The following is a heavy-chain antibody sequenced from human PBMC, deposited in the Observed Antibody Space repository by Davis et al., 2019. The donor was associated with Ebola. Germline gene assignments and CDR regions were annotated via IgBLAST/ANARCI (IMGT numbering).Heavy chain of an antibody. CDR3: ARDPRGDPRSAFDI. V-gene: IGHV3-30-3*01. CDR1: GFTFSSYA. J-gene: IGHJ3*02. CDR2: ISYDGSNK. D-gene: IGHD2-21*02. Sequence: GESLKISCAASGFTFSSYAMHWVRQAPGKGLEWVAVISYDGSNKYYADSVKGRFTISRDNSKNTLYLQMNSLRAEDTAVYYCARDPRGDPRSAFDIWGQGTMVTVSS.